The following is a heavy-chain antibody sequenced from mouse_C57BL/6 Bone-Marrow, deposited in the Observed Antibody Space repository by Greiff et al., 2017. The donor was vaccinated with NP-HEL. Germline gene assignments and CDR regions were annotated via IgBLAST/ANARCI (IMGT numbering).Heavy chain of an antibody. J-gene: IGHJ1*03. D-gene: IGHD1-1*01. CDR3: AGRGDYYGSSSYWYFDV. CDR2: INPGSGGT. CDR1: GYAFTNYL. Sequence: VQLQQSGAELVRPGTSVKVSCKASGYAFTNYLIEWVKQRPGQGLEWIGVINPGSGGTNYNEKFKGKATLTADKSSSTAYMQLSSLTSEDSAVYVCAGRGDYYGSSSYWYFDVWGTGTTVTVSS. V-gene: IGHV1-54*01.